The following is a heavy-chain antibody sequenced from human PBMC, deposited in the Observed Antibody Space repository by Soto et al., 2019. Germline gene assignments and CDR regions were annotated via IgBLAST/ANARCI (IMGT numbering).Heavy chain of an antibody. V-gene: IGHV4-59*08. D-gene: IGHD2-2*01. CDR2: IYYSGST. CDR1: GGSISSYY. CDR3: ARHDVVVVPAAIDY. J-gene: IGHJ4*02. Sequence: SETLSLTCTVSGGSISSYYWSWIRQPPGKGLEWIGYIYYSGSTNYNPSLKSRVTISVDTSKNQFSLKLSSVTAADTAVYYCARHDVVVVPAAIDYWGQGTLVTVSS.